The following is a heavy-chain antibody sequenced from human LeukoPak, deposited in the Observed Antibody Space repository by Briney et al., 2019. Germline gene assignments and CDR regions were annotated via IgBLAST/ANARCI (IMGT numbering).Heavy chain of an antibody. Sequence: ASVKVSCKASGYTFTSYYIHWVRQAPGQGLEWMGIIDPSGGSTSYAQKFQDRVTMTRDTSTTTVYMELSSLRSEDTAVYYCAREGSSWPLYFDDWGQGTLVTVSS. V-gene: IGHV1-46*01. CDR1: GYTFTSYY. CDR3: AREGSSWPLYFDD. CDR2: IDPSGGST. J-gene: IGHJ4*02. D-gene: IGHD6-13*01.